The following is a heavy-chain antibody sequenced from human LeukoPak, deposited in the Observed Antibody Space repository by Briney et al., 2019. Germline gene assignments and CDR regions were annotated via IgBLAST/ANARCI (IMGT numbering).Heavy chain of an antibody. V-gene: IGHV4-30-2*01. CDR2: IYHSGST. Sequence: SETLSLTCTVSGGSISSGGYYWSWIRQPPGKGLEWIGYIYHSGSTYYNPSLKSRVTISVDRSKNQFSLKLSSVTAADTAVYYCAREPIVVVLAATTGSAFDIWGQGTMVTVSS. CDR3: AREPIVVVLAATTGSAFDI. D-gene: IGHD2-2*01. CDR1: GGSISSGGYY. J-gene: IGHJ3*02.